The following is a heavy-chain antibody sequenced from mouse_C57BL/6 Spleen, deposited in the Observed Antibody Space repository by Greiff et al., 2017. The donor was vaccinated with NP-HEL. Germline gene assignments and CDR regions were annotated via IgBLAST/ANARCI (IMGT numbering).Heavy chain of an antibody. Sequence: QVQLKQPGAELVKPGASVKLSCKASGYTFTSYWMHWVKQRPGRGLEWIVRIDPNSGGTKYKEKFKSKATLTVDKPSSTAYMQLSSLTSEDSAVYYCASTLDYDRDWYFDVWGTGTTVTVSS. CDR2: IDPNSGGT. CDR1: GYTFTSYW. CDR3: ASTLDYDRDWYFDV. J-gene: IGHJ1*03. V-gene: IGHV1-72*01. D-gene: IGHD2-4*01.